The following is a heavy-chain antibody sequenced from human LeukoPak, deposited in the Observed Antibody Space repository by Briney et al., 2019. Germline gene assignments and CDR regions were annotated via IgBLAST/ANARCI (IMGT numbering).Heavy chain of an antibody. CDR3: ARTTSMSYVGDAFDI. V-gene: IGHV4-39*01. CDR2: IYYSGST. CDR1: GGSISSSSYY. Sequence: SETLSLTCTVSGGSISSSSYYWGWIRQPPGKGLEWIGSIYYSGSTYYNPSLKSRVTISVDTSKNQFSLKLSSVTAADTAVYYCARTTSMSYVGDAFDIWGQGTMVTVSS. J-gene: IGHJ3*02. D-gene: IGHD1-26*01.